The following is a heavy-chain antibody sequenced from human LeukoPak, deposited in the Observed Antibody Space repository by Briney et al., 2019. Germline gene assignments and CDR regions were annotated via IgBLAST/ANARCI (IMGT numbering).Heavy chain of an antibody. CDR1: GFTFSNYA. CDR2: ITGSGGNT. J-gene: IGHJ3*02. D-gene: IGHD1-20*01. V-gene: IGHV3-23*01. Sequence: GSLRLSCAASGFTFSNYAMSWVRQAPGKGLEWVSAITGSGGNTYYADSVKGRFTISRDNSKNTVFLQMNSLRAEDTAVYYCAKSGITGTYDAFDIWGQGTMVTVSS. CDR3: AKSGITGTYDAFDI.